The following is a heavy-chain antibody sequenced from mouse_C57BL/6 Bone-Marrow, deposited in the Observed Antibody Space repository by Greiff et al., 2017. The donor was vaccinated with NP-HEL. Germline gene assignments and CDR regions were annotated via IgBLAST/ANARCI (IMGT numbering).Heavy chain of an antibody. J-gene: IGHJ4*01. CDR1: GYTFTSYT. CDR2: INPSSGYT. Sequence: QVQLKESGAELARPGASVKMSCKASGYTFTSYTMHWVKQRPGQGLEWIGYINPSSGYTKYNQKFKDKATLTAGKSSSTAYMQLSSLTSEDSAVYYCAREDYYGNYRAMDYWGQGTSVTVSS. D-gene: IGHD2-1*01. CDR3: AREDYYGNYRAMDY. V-gene: IGHV1-4*01.